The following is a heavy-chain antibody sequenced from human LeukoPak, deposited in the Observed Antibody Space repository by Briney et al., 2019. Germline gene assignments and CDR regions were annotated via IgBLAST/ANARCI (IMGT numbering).Heavy chain of an antibody. Sequence: PSETLSLTCAVYGGSFSGHYWSWIRQPPGKGLEWIGEINHSGSTNYNPSLKSRVNISVDTSKNQFSLKLSCVTAADTAVYYCARGIAVAGTSGFDYWGQGTLVTVSS. V-gene: IGHV4-34*01. D-gene: IGHD6-19*01. CDR2: INHSGST. CDR3: ARGIAVAGTSGFDY. J-gene: IGHJ4*02. CDR1: GGSFSGHY.